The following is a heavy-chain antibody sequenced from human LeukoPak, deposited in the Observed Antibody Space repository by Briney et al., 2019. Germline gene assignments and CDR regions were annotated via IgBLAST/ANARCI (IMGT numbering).Heavy chain of an antibody. D-gene: IGHD3-10*01. J-gene: IGHJ6*03. CDR1: GYSISSAYY. Sequence: SETLSLTCSVSGYSISSAYYWGWIRQPPGKGLEWIGSIYYSGSTYYNPSLKSRVTISVDTSKNQFSLKLSSVTAADTAVYYCARGPNNDYYGGNYYYIDVWGEGTTVTVSS. CDR3: ARGPNNDYYGGNYYYIDV. CDR2: IYYSGST. V-gene: IGHV4-38-2*02.